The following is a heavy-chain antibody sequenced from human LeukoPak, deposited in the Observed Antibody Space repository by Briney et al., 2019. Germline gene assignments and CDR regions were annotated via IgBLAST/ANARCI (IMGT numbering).Heavy chain of an antibody. Sequence: TLSLTCTVSGGSISSGGYYWSWIRQPPGKGLEWIGYIYHSGSTYYNPSLKSRVTISVDRSISTAYLQWSSLKASDTAMYYCARQGREDGGPTGFDYWGQGTLVTVSS. V-gene: IGHV4-30-2*01. J-gene: IGHJ4*02. CDR3: ARQGREDGGPTGFDY. CDR1: GGSISSGGYY. CDR2: IYHSGST. D-gene: IGHD2-15*01.